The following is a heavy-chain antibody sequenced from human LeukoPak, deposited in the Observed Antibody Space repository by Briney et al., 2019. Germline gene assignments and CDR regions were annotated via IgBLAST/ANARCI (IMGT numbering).Heavy chain of an antibody. V-gene: IGHV3-30*18. CDR2: ISYDGSNK. J-gene: IGHJ6*04. CDR1: GFTFSSYG. D-gene: IGHD3-10*01. CDR3: TKDIISYYYGLGTAYYYYGMDV. Sequence: PGGSLRLSCAASGFTFSSYGMHWVRQAPGKGLEWVAVISYDGSNKYYADSVKGRFTISRDNSKNTLYLQMNSLRAEDTAVYYCTKDIISYYYGLGTAYYYYGMDVWGKGTTVTVSS.